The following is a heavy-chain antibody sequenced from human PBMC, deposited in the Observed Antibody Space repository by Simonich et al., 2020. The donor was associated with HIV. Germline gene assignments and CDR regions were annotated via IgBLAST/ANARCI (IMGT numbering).Heavy chain of an antibody. V-gene: IGHV4-34*01. Sequence: QVQLQQWGAGLLKPSETLSLTCAVYGGSFSGYYWSWIRQPPGKGLEWIGSIYHSGSTSYNPSLKSRVTISVDTSKNQFSLKLSSVTAADTAVYYCARNNFWSGWLFDYWGQGTLVTVSS. CDR3: ARNNFWSGWLFDY. J-gene: IGHJ4*02. CDR2: IYHSGST. CDR1: GGSFSGYY. D-gene: IGHD3-3*01.